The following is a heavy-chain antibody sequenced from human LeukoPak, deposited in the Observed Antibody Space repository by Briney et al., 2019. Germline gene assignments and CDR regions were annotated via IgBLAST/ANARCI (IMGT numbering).Heavy chain of an antibody. J-gene: IGHJ4*02. CDR2: IIPIFGTA. D-gene: IGHD6-13*01. CDR1: GGTFSSYA. CDR3: ARVVAAAGRGDFDY. V-gene: IGHV1-69*13. Sequence: VASVKVSCKASGGTFSSYAISWVRQAPGQGLEWMGGIIPIFGTANYAQKFQGRVTITADESTSTAYMELSSLRSEDTAVYYCARVVAAAGRGDFDYWGQGTLVTVSS.